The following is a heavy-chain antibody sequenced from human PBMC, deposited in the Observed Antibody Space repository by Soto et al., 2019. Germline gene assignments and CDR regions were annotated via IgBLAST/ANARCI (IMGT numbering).Heavy chain of an antibody. CDR1: GGAISSSSYY. CDR2: IYYSGST. V-gene: IGHV4-39*01. CDR3: ARHRPSSSWYDRNYYYGMDV. D-gene: IGHD6-13*01. J-gene: IGHJ6*02. Sequence: SEPVSLTCTFSGGAISSSSYYWGWIRQPPGKGLEWIGSIYYSGSTYYNPSLKSRVTISVDTSKNQFSLKLSSVTAADTAVYYCARHRPSSSWYDRNYYYGMDVWGQGTTVTVSS.